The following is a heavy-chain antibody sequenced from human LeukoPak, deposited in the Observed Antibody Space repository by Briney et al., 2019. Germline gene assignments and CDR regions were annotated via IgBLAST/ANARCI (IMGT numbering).Heavy chain of an antibody. Sequence: SETLSLTCTVSGGSISGYYWSWIRQPPGKGLEWIGEINHSGSTNYNPSLKSRVTISVDTSKNQFSLKLSSVTAADTAVYYCASSTVTTGLGFDYWGQGTLVTVSS. J-gene: IGHJ4*02. CDR2: INHSGST. V-gene: IGHV4-34*01. D-gene: IGHD4-17*01. CDR3: ASSTVTTGLGFDY. CDR1: GGSISGYY.